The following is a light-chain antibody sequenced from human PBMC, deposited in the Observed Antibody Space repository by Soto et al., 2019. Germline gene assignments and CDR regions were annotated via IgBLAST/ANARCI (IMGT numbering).Light chain of an antibody. CDR3: QSWGTGIQVV. CDR1: SGHSSYA. J-gene: IGLJ2*01. CDR2: VSSNGSH. V-gene: IGLV4-69*01. Sequence: QLVLTQPPSASASLGASVKLTCILSSGHSSYAIAWHQRQPEKGPRYLMKVSSNGSHSKGDGIPDRFSGSSSGAERYLSISSLQSEDEADYYCQSWGTGIQVVFGGGTKLTVL.